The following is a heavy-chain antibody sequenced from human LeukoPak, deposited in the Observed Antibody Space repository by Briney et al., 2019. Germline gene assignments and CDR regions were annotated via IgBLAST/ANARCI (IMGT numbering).Heavy chain of an antibody. CDR3: ARDRRNFDVDY. D-gene: IGHD3-9*01. Sequence: PSETLSLTCTVSGGSISSYYWSWIRQPPGKGLEWMGSVYYNGNTYYHPSLKSRLTISLDTSNNQFSLKLSSVTAADTAVYYCARDRRNFDVDYWGQGTLVTVSS. V-gene: IGHV4-39*07. CDR1: GGSISSYY. J-gene: IGHJ4*02. CDR2: VYYNGNT.